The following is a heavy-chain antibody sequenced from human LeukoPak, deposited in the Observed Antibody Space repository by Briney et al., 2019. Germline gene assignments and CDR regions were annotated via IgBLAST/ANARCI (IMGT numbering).Heavy chain of an antibody. J-gene: IGHJ3*02. V-gene: IGHV4-59*01. CDR3: ARDPHYGDYVGAFDI. D-gene: IGHD4-17*01. CDR2: IYYYSGST. CDR1: GGSISSYY. Sequence: PSETLSLTCTVSGGSISSYYWSWIRQPPGKGLEWIGYIYYYSGSTNYNSSLKSRVTISVDTSKNQFSLKLSSVTAADTAVYYCARDPHYGDYVGAFDIWGQGTMVALSS.